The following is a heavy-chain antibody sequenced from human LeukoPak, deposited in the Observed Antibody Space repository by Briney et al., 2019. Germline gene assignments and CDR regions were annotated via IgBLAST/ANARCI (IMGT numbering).Heavy chain of an antibody. CDR2: ISAYNGNT. CDR3: ATSLKPYDSSGYYGY. V-gene: IGHV1-18*01. CDR1: GYTFTSYG. J-gene: IGHJ4*02. D-gene: IGHD3-22*01. Sequence: ASVKVSCKASGYTFTSYGISWVRQAPGQGLEWMGWISAYNGNTDYAQKLQGRVTMTTDTSTSTAYMELRSLRSDDTAVYYCATSLKPYDSSGYYGYWGQGTLVTVSS.